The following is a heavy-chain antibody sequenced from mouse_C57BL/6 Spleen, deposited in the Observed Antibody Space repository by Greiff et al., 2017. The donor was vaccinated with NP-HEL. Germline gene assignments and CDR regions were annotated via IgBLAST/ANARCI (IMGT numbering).Heavy chain of an antibody. CDR3: AREGNWDDAMDY. J-gene: IGHJ4*01. CDR2: INPNNGGT. Sequence: EVQLQQSGPELVKPGASVKISCKASGYTFTDYYMNWVKQSHGKSLEWIGDINPNNGGTSYNQKFKGKATLTVDKSSSTAYMELRSLTSEDSAVYYCAREGNWDDAMDYWGQGTSVTVSS. V-gene: IGHV1-26*01. CDR1: GYTFTDYY. D-gene: IGHD4-1*01.